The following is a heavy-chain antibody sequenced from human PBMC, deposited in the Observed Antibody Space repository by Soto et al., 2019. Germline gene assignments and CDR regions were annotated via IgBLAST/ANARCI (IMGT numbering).Heavy chain of an antibody. D-gene: IGHD4-17*01. CDR2: ISYDGSNK. J-gene: IGHJ5*02. CDR3: ARDAYGDYGYNWFDP. V-gene: IGHV3-30-3*01. CDR1: GFTFSSYA. Sequence: QVPLVESGGGVVQPGRSLRLSCAASGFTFSSYAMHWVRQAPGKGLEWVAVISYDGSNKYYADSVKGRFTISRDNSKNTLYLQMNSLRAEDTAVYYCARDAYGDYGYNWFDPWGQGTLVTVSS.